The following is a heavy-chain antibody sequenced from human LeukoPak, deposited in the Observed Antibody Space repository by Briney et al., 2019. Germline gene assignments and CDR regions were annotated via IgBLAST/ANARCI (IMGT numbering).Heavy chain of an antibody. CDR1: GFTFSRYW. CDR3: AGETGTGFDP. J-gene: IGHJ5*02. D-gene: IGHD3/OR15-3a*01. Sequence: GGSLRLSCAASGFTFSRYWMHWVRQAPGKGLVWVARINSDGISTSYADSVKGRFTISRDNAKNTLYLQMNSLRAEDTAVYFCAGETGTGFDPWGQGILVTVSS. CDR2: INSDGIST. V-gene: IGHV3-74*01.